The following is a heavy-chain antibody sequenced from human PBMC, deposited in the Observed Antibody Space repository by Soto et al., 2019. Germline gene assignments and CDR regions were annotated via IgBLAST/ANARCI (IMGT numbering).Heavy chain of an antibody. CDR3: VRSYNNYGSYFDS. J-gene: IGHJ4*02. Sequence: QVQLVESGGGVVQPGRSLRLSCAASGFTFSNYAFHWVRQAPGKGLEWVAVISRDGKNIYYADSAKGRFSISRENSKNTVYLQMNSLRDEDTAAYSCVRSYNNYGSYFDSWGQGTLVTVSS. CDR2: ISRDGKNI. D-gene: IGHD1-1*01. V-gene: IGHV3-30*04. CDR1: GFTFSNYA.